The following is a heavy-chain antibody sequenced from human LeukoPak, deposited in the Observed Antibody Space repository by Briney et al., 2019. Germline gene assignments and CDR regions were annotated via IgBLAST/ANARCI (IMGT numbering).Heavy chain of an antibody. V-gene: IGHV5-51*01. CDR3: VRHLSDITSCPNY. CDR1: GYSFTSYW. J-gene: IGHJ4*02. D-gene: IGHD2-2*01. CDR2: IYPGDSDT. Sequence: GESLKISCKGSGYSFTSYWIAWVRQMPGKGLEWMGIIYPGDSDTRYSPSFQGQVTISADKSISTAYLQWNSLKASDTAIYYCVRHLSDITSCPNYWGPGTLITVAS.